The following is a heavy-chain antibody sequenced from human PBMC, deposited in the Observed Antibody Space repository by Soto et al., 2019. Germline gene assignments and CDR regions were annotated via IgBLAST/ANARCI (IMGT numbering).Heavy chain of an antibody. V-gene: IGHV3-30*18. CDR2: ISYDGSNK. CDR3: AKDSAAMVTYFDY. CDR1: GFTFSSYG. J-gene: IGHJ4*02. D-gene: IGHD5-18*01. Sequence: GGSLRLSCAASGFTFSSYGMHWVRQAPGKGLEWVAVISYDGSNKYYADSVKGRFTISRDNSKNMLYLQMNSLRAEDTAVYYCAKDSAAMVTYFDYWGQGTLVTVSS.